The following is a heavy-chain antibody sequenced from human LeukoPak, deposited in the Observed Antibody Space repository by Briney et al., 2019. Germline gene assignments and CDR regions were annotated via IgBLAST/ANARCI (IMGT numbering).Heavy chain of an antibody. CDR2: IIPIFGTA. J-gene: IGHJ6*03. V-gene: IGHV1-69*13. CDR1: GGTFSSYA. Sequence: GASVKVSCKASGGTFSSYAISWVRQAPGQGLEWMGGIIPIFGTANYAQKFQGRVTITADESTSTAYMELSSLRSEDTAVYYCAIDQHTMVRGVIPYYYYYYYMDVWGKGTTVTVSS. D-gene: IGHD3-10*01. CDR3: AIDQHTMVRGVIPYYYYYYYMDV.